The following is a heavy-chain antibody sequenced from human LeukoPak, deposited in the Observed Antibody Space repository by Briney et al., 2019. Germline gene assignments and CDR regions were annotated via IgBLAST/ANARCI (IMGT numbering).Heavy chain of an antibody. D-gene: IGHD3-3*02. V-gene: IGHV4-34*01. CDR2: INHSGST. CDR3: ARDTLHFRYYYYGMDV. Sequence: NTSETLSLTCAVYGGSFSGYYWSWIRQPPGKGLEWIGEINHSGSTNYNPSLKSRVTISVDTSKNQFSLKLSSVTAADTAVYYCARDTLHFRYYYYGMDVWGQGTTVTVSS. J-gene: IGHJ6*02. CDR1: GGSFSGYY.